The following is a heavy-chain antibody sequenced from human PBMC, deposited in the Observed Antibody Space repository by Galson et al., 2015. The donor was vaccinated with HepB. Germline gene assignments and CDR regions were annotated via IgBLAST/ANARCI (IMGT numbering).Heavy chain of an antibody. CDR3: ARLYSSGWGTPGSFDY. CDR2: IYYSGST. CDR1: GGSISSYY. Sequence: SETLSLTCTVSGGSISSYYWSWIRQPPGKGLEWIGYIYYSGSTNYNPSLKSRVTISVDTSKNQFSLKLSSVTAADTAVYYCARLYSSGWGTPGSFDYWGQGTLVTVPS. V-gene: IGHV4-59*01. J-gene: IGHJ4*02. D-gene: IGHD6-19*01.